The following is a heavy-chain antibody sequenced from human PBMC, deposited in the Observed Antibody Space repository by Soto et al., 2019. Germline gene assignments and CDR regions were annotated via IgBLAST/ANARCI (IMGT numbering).Heavy chain of an antibody. V-gene: IGHV4-39*01. CDR3: AGGNSGSSLAY. CDR2: IYYSGTT. CDR1: GASISSSSYY. D-gene: IGHD1-26*01. J-gene: IGHJ4*02. Sequence: SETLSLTCTVSGASISSSSYYWGWIRQPPGKGLEWIASIYYSGTTYYNTSLKSRVTISVDTSKNQLSLRLTSVTAADTAVYYCAGGNSGSSLAYWGQGTLVTVYS.